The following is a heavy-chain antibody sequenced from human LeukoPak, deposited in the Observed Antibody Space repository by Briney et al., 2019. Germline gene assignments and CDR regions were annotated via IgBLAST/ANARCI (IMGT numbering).Heavy chain of an antibody. J-gene: IGHJ3*02. CDR2: IIPIFGTA. D-gene: IGHD4-17*01. CDR1: GGTFSSYA. Sequence: ASVKVSCKASGGTFSSYAISWGRQAPGQGLEWMGGIIPIFGTANYAQKFQGRVTITADKSTSTAYMELSSLRSEDTAVYYCASSYGDYVFDAFDIWGQGTMVTVSS. CDR3: ASSYGDYVFDAFDI. V-gene: IGHV1-69*06.